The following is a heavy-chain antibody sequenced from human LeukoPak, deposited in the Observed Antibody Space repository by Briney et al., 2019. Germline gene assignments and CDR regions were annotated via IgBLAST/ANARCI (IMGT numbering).Heavy chain of an antibody. V-gene: IGHV4-4*07. J-gene: IGHJ4*02. D-gene: IGHD6-19*01. CDR2: IYTSGST. Sequence: SETLSLTCAVSGDSISSYYWSWIRQPAGKGLEWIGQIYTSGSTNYKPSLKSRVTMSVDMSKNQLFLELSSVTAADTAVYYCARRGTDSGWDFDYWGQGTLVTVSS. CDR3: ARRGTDSGWDFDY. CDR1: GDSISSYY.